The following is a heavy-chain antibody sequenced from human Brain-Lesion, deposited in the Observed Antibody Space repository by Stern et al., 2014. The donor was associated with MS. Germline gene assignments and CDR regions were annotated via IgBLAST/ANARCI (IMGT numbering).Heavy chain of an antibody. CDR2: INWTSGSF. J-gene: IGHJ4*02. CDR1: GFTFDDFA. Sequence: VQLVESGGGLVQPGRSLRLSCAASGFTFDDFAMHWVRQAPGKGLEWVSGINWTSGSFASAGSVTVRFSLSRDSAKNTLFLQMNSLRPEDTALYYCTKDSGYFSGLFDSWGQGTLVTVSS. V-gene: IGHV3-9*01. D-gene: IGHD3-22*01. CDR3: TKDSGYFSGLFDS.